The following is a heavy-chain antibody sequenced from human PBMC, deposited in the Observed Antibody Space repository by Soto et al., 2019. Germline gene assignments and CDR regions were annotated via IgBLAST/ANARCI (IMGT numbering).Heavy chain of an antibody. Sequence: EVQLVESGGGLVQPGGSLRLSCAASGFTFSSYAMHWVRQAPGKGLEYVSAISSNGGSTYYANSVKGRFTISRDNSKNKLYLQMGSLRAEDMAVYYCARGRPFDCWGQGTLVTVSS. CDR2: ISSNGGST. CDR3: ARGRPFDC. V-gene: IGHV3-64*01. CDR1: GFTFSSYA. J-gene: IGHJ4*02.